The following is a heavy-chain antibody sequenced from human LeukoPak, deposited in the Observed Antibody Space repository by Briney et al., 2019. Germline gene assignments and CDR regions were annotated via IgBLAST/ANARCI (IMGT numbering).Heavy chain of an antibody. D-gene: IGHD4-17*01. J-gene: IGHJ6*02. Sequence: GGSLRLSCAASGFTFSSYGMHWVRQAPGKGLEWVAFIRYDGSNKYYADSVKGRFTISRDNSKNTLYLQMNSLRAEDTAVYYCARGPPYGDYGMDVWGQGTTVTVSS. CDR1: GFTFSSYG. CDR2: IRYDGSNK. CDR3: ARGPPYGDYGMDV. V-gene: IGHV3-30*02.